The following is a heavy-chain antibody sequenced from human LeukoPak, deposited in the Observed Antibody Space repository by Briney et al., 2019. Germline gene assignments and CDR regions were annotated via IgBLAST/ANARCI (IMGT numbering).Heavy chain of an antibody. Sequence: AGGSLGLSCAAPRLTLSSFSMHGARQAPGKGLEWVAVLSYDGSNKNYADSVKGRFTISRDNSKNTLYLLMNSLRVEDTAVYYCARDRGSSWVYYYYMDVWGKGTPVTVSS. J-gene: IGHJ6*03. CDR1: RLTLSSFS. CDR2: LSYDGSNK. V-gene: IGHV3-30-3*01. D-gene: IGHD6-13*01. CDR3: ARDRGSSWVYYYYMDV.